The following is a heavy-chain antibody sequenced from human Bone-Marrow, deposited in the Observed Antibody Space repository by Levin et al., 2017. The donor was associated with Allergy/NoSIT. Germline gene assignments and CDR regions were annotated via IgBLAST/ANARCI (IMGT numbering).Heavy chain of an antibody. Sequence: SETLSLTCTVSGASVSSGNHYWTWIRQPPGKGLEWIGYVYYNGDTKYNPSLKSRVTISVDTSNNQFSLILSSVTAADTAVYYCAREAVAALRGLDYWGQGTLVTVSS. V-gene: IGHV4-61*01. CDR2: VYYNGDT. J-gene: IGHJ4*02. CDR1: GASVSSGNHY. CDR3: AREAVAALRGLDY. D-gene: IGHD2-15*01.